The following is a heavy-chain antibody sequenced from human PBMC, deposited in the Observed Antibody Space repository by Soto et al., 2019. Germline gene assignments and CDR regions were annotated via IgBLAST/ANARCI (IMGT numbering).Heavy chain of an antibody. V-gene: IGHV1-8*01. Sequence: QVQLVQSGAEVKKPGSSVKVSCKSSGYTFTNHDINWVRQTTGQGLEWMGWMNPNSGDTGYAQKFQGRVTMTRDTSIRTAYMELSNLRSDDTDVYYCARVGGNWNDYYFDHWGQGALVTVSS. CDR3: ARVGGNWNDYYFDH. CDR1: GYTFTNHD. J-gene: IGHJ4*02. D-gene: IGHD1-1*01. CDR2: MNPNSGDT.